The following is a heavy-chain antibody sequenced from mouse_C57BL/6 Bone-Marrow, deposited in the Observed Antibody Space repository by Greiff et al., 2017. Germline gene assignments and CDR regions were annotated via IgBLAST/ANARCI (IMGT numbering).Heavy chain of an antibody. D-gene: IGHD3-2*02. V-gene: IGHV2-6*01. CDR2: IWGVGST. CDR3: ASSPRSSSGLFAY. Sequence: QVQLQQSGPGLVAPSQSLSITCTVSGFSLTSYGVAWVRQSPGKGLEWLGVIWGVGSTHYNSALKSRLSISHDNSQNHTLLQMNSLQTDDTAMYYGASSPRSSSGLFAYWGQGTLVTVSA. CDR1: GFSLTSYG. J-gene: IGHJ3*01.